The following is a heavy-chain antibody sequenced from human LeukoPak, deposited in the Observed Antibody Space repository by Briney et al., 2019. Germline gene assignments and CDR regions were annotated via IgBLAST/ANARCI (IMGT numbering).Heavy chain of an antibody. CDR3: VKDGRYLDY. CDR1: GFAFGGSW. J-gene: IGHJ4*02. Sequence: PGGSLRPSCAASGFAFGGSWMSWVRQAPGKGLEWVANIKEDDSEIYYVDSVKGRFTISRDNAKTSVYLQMNSLRADDTAIYYCVKDGRYLDYWGQGTLVTVS. D-gene: IGHD3-16*02. V-gene: IGHV3-7*04. CDR2: IKEDDSEI.